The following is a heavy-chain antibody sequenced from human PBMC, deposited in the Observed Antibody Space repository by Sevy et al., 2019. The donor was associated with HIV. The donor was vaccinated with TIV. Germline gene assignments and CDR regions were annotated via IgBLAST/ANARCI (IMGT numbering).Heavy chain of an antibody. CDR2: IRSKDYGGAT. Sequence: GGSLRLSCTGSGFTFGDYAMSWFRQAPGMGLEWVGLIRSKDYGGATEYAASVKGRFTISRDDCKSIADLQMNSLITKDTAVYYCTRGYYYNSSGYSDYWGQGTLVTVSS. D-gene: IGHD3-22*01. V-gene: IGHV3-49*03. J-gene: IGHJ4*02. CDR3: TRGYYYNSSGYSDY. CDR1: GFTFGDYA.